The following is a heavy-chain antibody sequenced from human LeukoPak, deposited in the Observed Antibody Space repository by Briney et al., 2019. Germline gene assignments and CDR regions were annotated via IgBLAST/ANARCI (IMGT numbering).Heavy chain of an antibody. CDR1: GGSFSGYY. Sequence: PSETLSLTCAVYGGSFSGYYWSWIRQPPGKGLEWIGEINHSGSTNYNPSLKGRVTISVDTSKNQFSLKLSSVTAADTAVYYCANLRTDNWFDPWGQGTLVTVSS. J-gene: IGHJ5*02. CDR2: INHSGST. V-gene: IGHV4-34*01. CDR3: ANLRTDNWFDP.